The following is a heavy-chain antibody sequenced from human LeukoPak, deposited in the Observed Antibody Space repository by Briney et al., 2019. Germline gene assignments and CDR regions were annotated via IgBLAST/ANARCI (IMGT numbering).Heavy chain of an antibody. V-gene: IGHV3-23*01. Sequence: GGSLRLSCAASGFTFDDYAMHWVRQAPGKGLEWVSAISGSGGSTYYADSVKGRFTISRDNSKNTLYLQMNSLRAEDTAVYYCAKNPKFGELLNWGQGTLVTVSS. CDR2: ISGSGGST. D-gene: IGHD3-10*01. CDR1: GFTFDDYA. J-gene: IGHJ4*02. CDR3: AKNPKFGELLN.